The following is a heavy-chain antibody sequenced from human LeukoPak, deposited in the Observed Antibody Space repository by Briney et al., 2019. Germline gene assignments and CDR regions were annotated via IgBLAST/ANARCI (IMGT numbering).Heavy chain of an antibody. CDR3: AKAGIVATMNADWFDP. D-gene: IGHD5-12*01. CDR1: GYTFTSYD. CDR2: MNPNSGNT. J-gene: IGHJ5*02. V-gene: IGHV1-8*01. Sequence: GASVKVSCKASGYTFTSYDISWVRQASGQGLEWMGWMNPNSGNTGYAQKFQGRVTMTRDTSISTAYMELSSLRSEDTAVYYCAKAGIVATMNADWFDPWGQGTLVTVSS.